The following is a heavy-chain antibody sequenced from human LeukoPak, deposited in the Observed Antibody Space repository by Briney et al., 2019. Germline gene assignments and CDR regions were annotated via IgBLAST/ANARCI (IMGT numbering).Heavy chain of an antibody. CDR2: ISGSGGRT. CDR3: ASYSLTVLLWVGELFSGGLGDYYFDY. V-gene: IGHV3-23*01. Sequence: GGSLRVSCAASGFTLSSYAMSWVRQAPGKGLEWASAISGSGGRTYYAVSVKGRFTISRDNSKNTLYLQMNSLRAEDTVVYFCASYSLTVLLWVGELFSGGLGDYYFDYWGQGTLVTVSS. D-gene: IGHD3-10*01. J-gene: IGHJ4*02. CDR1: GFTLSSYA.